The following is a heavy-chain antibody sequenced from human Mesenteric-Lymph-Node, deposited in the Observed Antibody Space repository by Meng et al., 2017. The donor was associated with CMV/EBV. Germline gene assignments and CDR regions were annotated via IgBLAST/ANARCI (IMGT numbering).Heavy chain of an antibody. CDR2: IYHSGST. CDR3: ARQGYSTGRLLDY. D-gene: IGHD6-19*01. V-gene: IGHV4-4*02. J-gene: IGHJ4*02. CDR1: RLSICCPNW. Sequence: AVSRLSICCPNWCPWGRQPPGKGLVWICGIYHSGSTTYNPSLKSRVTISVDKSKNQFSLRLTSVTAADTAVYYCARQGYSTGRLLDYWGQGTLVTVSS.